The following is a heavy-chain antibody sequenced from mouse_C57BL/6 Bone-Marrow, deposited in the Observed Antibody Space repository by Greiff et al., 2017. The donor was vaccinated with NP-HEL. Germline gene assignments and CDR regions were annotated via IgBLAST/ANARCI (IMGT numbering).Heavy chain of an antibody. CDR1: GYTFTSYW. J-gene: IGHJ3*01. CDR3: ARPYYYGSSPWFAY. D-gene: IGHD1-1*01. Sequence: VQLQQPGAELVKPGASVKLSCKASGYTFTSYWMHWVKQRPGQGLEWIGMIHPNSGSTNYNEKFKSKATLTVDKSSSTAYRQLSSLTSEDSAVYYCARPYYYGSSPWFAYWGQGTLVTVSA. V-gene: IGHV1-64*01. CDR2: IHPNSGST.